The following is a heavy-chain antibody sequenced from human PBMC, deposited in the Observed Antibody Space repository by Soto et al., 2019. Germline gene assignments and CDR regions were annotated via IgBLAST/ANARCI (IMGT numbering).Heavy chain of an antibody. J-gene: IGHJ6*02. Sequence: ASVKVSCKASGYTFTGYYMHWVRQAPGQGLEWMGWINPNSGGTKYAQKFQGRVTMTRDTSISTAYMELSRLRSDDTAVYYCARECLGEFSFYGMDGWGQGTTVTVSS. CDR3: ARECLGEFSFYGMDG. CDR1: GYTFTGYY. D-gene: IGHD3-10*01. V-gene: IGHV1-2*02. CDR2: INPNSGGT.